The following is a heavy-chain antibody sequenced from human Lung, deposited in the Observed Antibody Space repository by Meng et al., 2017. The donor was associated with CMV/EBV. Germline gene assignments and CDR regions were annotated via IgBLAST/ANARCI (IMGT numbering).Heavy chain of an antibody. J-gene: IGHJ6*02. CDR1: GFTVSSDY. V-gene: IGHV3-53*01. D-gene: IGHD1-1*01. CDR2: IYGGGGT. Sequence: GGSXRLXCAASGFTVSSDYLSWVRQAPGKGLEWVSVIYGGGGTDYGHSVKGRFTISRDSSQNTVYLQMNGPGAEDTAVDYCGRDPGLPNGIHAWGQGTTVTVSS. CDR3: GRDPGLPNGIHA.